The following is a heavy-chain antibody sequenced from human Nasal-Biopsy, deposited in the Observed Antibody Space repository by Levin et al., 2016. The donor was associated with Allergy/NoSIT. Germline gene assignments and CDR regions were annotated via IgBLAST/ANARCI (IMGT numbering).Heavy chain of an antibody. CDR2: IYDSGST. V-gene: IGHV4-61*05. D-gene: IGHD3-16*01. J-gene: IGHJ4*02. CDR1: GDSISSPGYY. CDR3: ARGLSYFDY. Sequence: SETLSLTCTVSGDSISSPGYYWGWIRQPPGKGLEWIANIYDSGSTNYNPSLKSRVTIFLDTSKGQFSLRVKSVTAADTAVYYCARGLSYFDYWGQGTFITISS.